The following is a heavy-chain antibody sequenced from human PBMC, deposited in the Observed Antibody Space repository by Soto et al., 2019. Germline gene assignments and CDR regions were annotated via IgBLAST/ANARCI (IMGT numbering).Heavy chain of an antibody. CDR2: ISYDGTNK. Sequence: QVQLVESGGGVVQPGRSLRLSCAASGFTFSDYVMHWVRQAPGKGLECVAFISYDGTNKYYVDSVRGRFTISRDNSKNTLSMQMNSLRPEDTAVYFCAKDFGPVHYYEIRDHYGVDVRGQGTTVTVSS. V-gene: IGHV3-30*18. CDR1: GFTFSDYV. J-gene: IGHJ6*02. D-gene: IGHD3-22*01. CDR3: AKDFGPVHYYEIRDHYGVDV.